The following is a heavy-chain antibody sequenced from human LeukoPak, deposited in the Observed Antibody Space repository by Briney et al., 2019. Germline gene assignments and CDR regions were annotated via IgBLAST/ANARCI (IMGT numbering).Heavy chain of an antibody. Sequence: GASVKVSCKASGYTFTGYYTHWVRQAPGQGLEWMGWINPNSGGTNYAQKFQGRVTMTWDTSISTAYMELSRLRPDDTAVYYCARDPGYCSGGSCRWFDPWGQGTLVTVSS. J-gene: IGHJ5*02. CDR2: INPNSGGT. CDR1: GYTFTGYY. CDR3: ARDPGYCSGGSCRWFDP. V-gene: IGHV1-2*02. D-gene: IGHD2-15*01.